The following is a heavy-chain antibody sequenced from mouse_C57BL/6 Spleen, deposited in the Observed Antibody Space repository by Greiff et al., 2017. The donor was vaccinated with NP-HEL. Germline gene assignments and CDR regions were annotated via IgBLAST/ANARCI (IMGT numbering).Heavy chain of an antibody. CDR3: ARDNSYDAMDY. V-gene: IGHV5-4*01. Sequence: EVKLMESGGGLVKPGGSLKLSCAASGFTFSSYAMSWVRQTPEKRLEWVATISDGGSYTYYPDNVKGRFTISRDNAKNNLYLQMSHLKSEDTAMYYCARDNSYDAMDYWGQGTSVTVSS. D-gene: IGHD1-1*01. CDR1: GFTFSSYA. J-gene: IGHJ4*01. CDR2: ISDGGSYT.